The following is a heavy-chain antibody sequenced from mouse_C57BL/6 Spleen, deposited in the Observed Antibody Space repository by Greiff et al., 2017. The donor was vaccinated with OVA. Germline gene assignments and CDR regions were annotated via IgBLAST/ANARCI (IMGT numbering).Heavy chain of an antibody. D-gene: IGHD1-1*01. J-gene: IGHJ1*03. CDR1: GYTFTSYW. CDR3: AIGGSSWDRYFDV. V-gene: IGHV1-64*01. CDR2: IHPNSGST. Sequence: QVQLQQPGAELVKPGASVKLSCKASGYTFTSYWMHWVKQRPGQGLEWIGMIHPNSGSTNYNEKFKSKATLTVDKSSSTAYMQLSSLTSEDSAVYYCAIGGSSWDRYFDVWGTGTTVTVSS.